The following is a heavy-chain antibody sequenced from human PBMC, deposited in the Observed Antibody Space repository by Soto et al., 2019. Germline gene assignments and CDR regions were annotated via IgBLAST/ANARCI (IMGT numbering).Heavy chain of an antibody. Sequence: QVQLVESGGGVVQPGRSLRLSCAASGFTFSSYGMHWVRQAPGKGLEWVAVISYDGSNKYYADSVKGRFTISRDNSKNTLCLQMNSLRAEDTAVYYCAKVGTGSYGSGSYWWYFDLWGRGTLVTVSS. CDR3: AKVGTGSYGSGSYWWYFDL. D-gene: IGHD3-10*01. J-gene: IGHJ2*01. CDR1: GFTFSSYG. V-gene: IGHV3-30*18. CDR2: ISYDGSNK.